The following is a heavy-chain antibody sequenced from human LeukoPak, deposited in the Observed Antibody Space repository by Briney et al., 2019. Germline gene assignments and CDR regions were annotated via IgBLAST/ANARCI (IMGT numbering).Heavy chain of an antibody. V-gene: IGHV3-11*04. CDR1: GFTFSDYY. Sequence: SGGSLRLSCAASGFTFSDYYMSWNRQAPGKGLEWVSYISSSGSTIYYADSVKGRFTISRDNAKSSLYLQMNSLRAEDTAVYYCARYYYDSSGYLYYYYMDVWGKGTTVTVSS. CDR2: ISSSGSTI. D-gene: IGHD3-22*01. J-gene: IGHJ6*03. CDR3: ARYYYDSSGYLYYYYMDV.